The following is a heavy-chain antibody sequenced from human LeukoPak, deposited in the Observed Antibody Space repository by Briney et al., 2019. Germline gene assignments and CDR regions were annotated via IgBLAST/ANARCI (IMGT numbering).Heavy chain of an antibody. CDR1: GGSISSYY. J-gene: IGHJ4*02. V-gene: IGHV4-59*01. CDR2: IYYSGST. Sequence: ETLSLTCTVSGGSISSYYWSWIRQPPGKGLEWIGYIYYSGSTNYNPSLKSRVTISVDTSKNQLSLKLRSVTAADTAVYYCARGLTSGYYTTWGQGTLVTVSS. CDR3: ARGLTSGYYTT. D-gene: IGHD3-22*01.